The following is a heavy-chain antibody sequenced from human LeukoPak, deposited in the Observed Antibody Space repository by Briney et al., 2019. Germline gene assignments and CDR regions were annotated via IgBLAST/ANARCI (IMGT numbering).Heavy chain of an antibody. J-gene: IGHJ4*02. CDR2: IDWDDDK. CDR1: GFSLSTSGMC. Sequence: SGPTLVNPTQTLTLTCTFSGFSLSTSGMCVSWIRQPPGKALEWLARIDWDDDKYYSTSLKTRLTISKDTSKNQVVLTSTNMEPVDTAKYYCARYDSSGYSIDYWGQGTLVTVSS. V-gene: IGHV2-70*11. D-gene: IGHD3-22*01. CDR3: ARYDSSGYSIDY.